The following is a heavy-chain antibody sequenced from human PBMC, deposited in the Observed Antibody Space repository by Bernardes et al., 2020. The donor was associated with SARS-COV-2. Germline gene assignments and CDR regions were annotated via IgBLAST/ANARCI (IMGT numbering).Heavy chain of an antibody. Sequence: SETLSLTCAVYGGSFSGYYWSWIRKPPGKGLEWIGEINHSGSTNYNPSLKSRVTISVDTSKNQFSLKLSSVTAADTAVYYCARFYGDPYYFDYWGQGTLVTVSS. CDR1: GGSFSGYY. J-gene: IGHJ4*02. CDR3: ARFYGDPYYFDY. V-gene: IGHV4-34*01. CDR2: INHSGST. D-gene: IGHD4-17*01.